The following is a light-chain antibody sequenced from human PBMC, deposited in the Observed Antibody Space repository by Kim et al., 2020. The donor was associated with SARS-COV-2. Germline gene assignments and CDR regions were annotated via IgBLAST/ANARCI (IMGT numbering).Light chain of an antibody. J-gene: IGKJ4*01. Sequence: GSVGDRVNITCPAERGSGNYLNWHQQNPGRAPKLLIYEASNLETGVPSRFSGSGSGTNFTFSISNLQPEEFATYYCQQYDSLPPTFGGWTKVDSK. CDR2: EAS. CDR1: RGSGNY. V-gene: IGKV1-33*01. CDR3: QQYDSLPPT.